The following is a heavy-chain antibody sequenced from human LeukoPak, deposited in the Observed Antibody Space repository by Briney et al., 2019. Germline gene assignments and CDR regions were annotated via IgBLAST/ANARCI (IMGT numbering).Heavy chain of an antibody. V-gene: IGHV3-23*01. CDR2: ISSTGGTT. J-gene: IGHJ3*02. D-gene: IGHD3-22*01. CDR3: TKDQYYYDSSGYHADAFDM. Sequence: GSLRLSCAASGITFSSYGMSWVRQAPGKGLEWVSSISSTGGTTYYADSVKGRFTISRDNSKNTLYLQMNSLRAEDTAVYYCTKDQYYYDSSGYHADAFDMWGQGTMVTVSS. CDR1: GITFSSYG.